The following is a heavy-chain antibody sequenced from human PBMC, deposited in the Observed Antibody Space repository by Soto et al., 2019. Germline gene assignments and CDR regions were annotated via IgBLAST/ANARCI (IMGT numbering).Heavy chain of an antibody. CDR2: IYYTGST. Sequence: SETLSLTCTVAGGSISSSGYYWGWIRQAPGKGLEWIGTIYYTGSTYYNPSLKSRLTISVDTSKNQLSLKLNSVTAADTAVYYCANRRGFCSGDSCFPFDYWGQGILVTVSS. CDR1: GGSISSSGYY. CDR3: ANRRGFCSGDSCFPFDY. J-gene: IGHJ4*02. V-gene: IGHV4-39*01. D-gene: IGHD2-15*01.